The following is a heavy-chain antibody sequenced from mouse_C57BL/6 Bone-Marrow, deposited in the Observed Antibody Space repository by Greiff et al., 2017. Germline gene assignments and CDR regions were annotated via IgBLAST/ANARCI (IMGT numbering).Heavy chain of an antibody. CDR1: GYTFTGYW. V-gene: IGHV1-9*01. CDR3: ARWGYAMDY. CDR2: ILPGSGST. Sequence: QVQLQQSGAELMKPGASVKLSCKATGYTFTGYWIEWVKQRPGHGLEWIGEILPGSGSTNYNAKFKGKATFTADTSSNIAYMQLSSLTTEDSAIYYCARWGYAMDYWGQGTSVTGSS. J-gene: IGHJ4*01.